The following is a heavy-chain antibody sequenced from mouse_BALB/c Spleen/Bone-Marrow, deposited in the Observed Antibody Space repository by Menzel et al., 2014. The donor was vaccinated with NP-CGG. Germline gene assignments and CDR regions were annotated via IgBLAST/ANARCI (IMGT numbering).Heavy chain of an antibody. V-gene: IGHV7-3*02. CDR1: GFTFTDYY. CDR3: ARFPMDY. CDR2: IRNKANGYTT. J-gene: IGHJ4*01. Sequence: EVQRVESGGGLVQPGGSLRLSCTTSGFTFTDYYMSWVRPPPGKALEWLAFIRNKANGYTTEYSASVKGRFTISRDNSQSILYLQMNTLRAEDSATYYCARFPMDYWGQGTSVTVSS.